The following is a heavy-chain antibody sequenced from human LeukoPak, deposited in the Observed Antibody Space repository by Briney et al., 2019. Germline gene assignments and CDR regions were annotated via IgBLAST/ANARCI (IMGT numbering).Heavy chain of an antibody. D-gene: IGHD3-10*01. CDR3: ARVGVSWEFRLPWFDP. V-gene: IGHV1-2*02. CDR2: INPNSGGT. CDR1: GGTFSSYA. Sequence: ASVKVSSKASGGTFSSYAISWVRQAPGQGLEWMGWINPNSGGTNYAQKFQGRVTMTRDTSITTAYMELSRLRSDDTAEYYCARVGVSWEFRLPWFDPWGQGTLVTVSS. J-gene: IGHJ5*02.